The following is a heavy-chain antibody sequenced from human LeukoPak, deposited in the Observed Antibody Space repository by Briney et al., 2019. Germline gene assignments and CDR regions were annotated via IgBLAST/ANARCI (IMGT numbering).Heavy chain of an antibody. Sequence: PGGSLRLSCAASGFTFSSYWMHWVRQAPGKGLVWVSRINSDGSSTSYADSVKGRFTISRDNAKNTLYLQMNSLRAEDTAVYYCARGSTSSWYDGAFDIWGQGTMVTVSS. CDR1: GFTFSSYW. CDR3: ARGSTSSWYDGAFDI. J-gene: IGHJ3*02. D-gene: IGHD6-13*01. V-gene: IGHV3-74*01. CDR2: INSDGSST.